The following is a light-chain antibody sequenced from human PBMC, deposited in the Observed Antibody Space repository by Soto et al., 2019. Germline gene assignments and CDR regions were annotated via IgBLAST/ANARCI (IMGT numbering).Light chain of an antibody. V-gene: IGLV2-14*01. CDR2: EVT. CDR1: SSDVGGYNF. Sequence: QSALTQPASVSGSPGQSITISCTGTSSDVGGYNFVSWYQQHPDKAPKLMVYEVTKRPSGVSDRFSGSKSGNTASLTISGLQAEDEDDYYCSSYTSRDTRVFGTGTKVTVL. J-gene: IGLJ1*01. CDR3: SSYTSRDTRV.